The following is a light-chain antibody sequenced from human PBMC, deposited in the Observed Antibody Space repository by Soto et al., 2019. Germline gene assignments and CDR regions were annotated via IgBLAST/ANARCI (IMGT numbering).Light chain of an antibody. V-gene: IGLV2-11*01. CDR3: CSFSGTNTLYV. CDR1: SSDVGGYDY. J-gene: IGLJ1*01. Sequence: QSVLTQPRSVSGSPRQSVTISCTGTSSDVGGYDYVSWYQQHPGKAPKLILYDVNQRPSGVPDRFSGSKSGNAASLTISGLQSEDEADYYCCSFSGTNTLYVFGTGTKVTV. CDR2: DVN.